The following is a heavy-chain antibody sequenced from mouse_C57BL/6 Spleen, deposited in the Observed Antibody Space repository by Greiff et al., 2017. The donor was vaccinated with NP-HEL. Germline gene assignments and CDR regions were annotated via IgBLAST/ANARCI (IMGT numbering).Heavy chain of an antibody. CDR3: ARPYYYGSTYAMDY. J-gene: IGHJ4*01. CDR2: IYPGSGST. V-gene: IGHV1-55*01. CDR1: GYTFTSYW. Sequence: VQLQQPGAELVKPGASVKMSCKASGYTFTSYWITWVKQRPGQGLEWIGDIYPGSGSTNYNEKFKSKATLTVDTSSSTAYMQLSSLTSEDSAVYYCARPYYYGSTYAMDYWGQGTSVTVAS. D-gene: IGHD1-1*01.